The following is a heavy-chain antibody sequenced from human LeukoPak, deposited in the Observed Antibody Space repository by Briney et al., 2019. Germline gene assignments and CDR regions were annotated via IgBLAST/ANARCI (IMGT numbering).Heavy chain of an antibody. D-gene: IGHD4-17*01. CDR2: ISYDGSNK. J-gene: IGHJ6*02. Sequence: GGSLRLSCAASGFTFSSYGMHWVRQAPGKGLEWVAVISYDGSNKYYADSVKGRFTISRDNSKNTLYLQMNSLRAEDTAVYYCATGWDGEYYYYGMDVWGQGTTVTVSS. CDR3: ATGWDGEYYYYGMDV. CDR1: GFTFSSYG. V-gene: IGHV3-30*03.